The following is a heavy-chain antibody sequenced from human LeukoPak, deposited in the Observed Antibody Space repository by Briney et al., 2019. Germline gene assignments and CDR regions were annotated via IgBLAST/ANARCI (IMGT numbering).Heavy chain of an antibody. CDR3: ARDLGLRQRIYYYYMDV. J-gene: IGHJ6*03. D-gene: IGHD5-18*01. V-gene: IGHV1-2*02. Sequence: GASVKFSCKASGYTFTGYYMHWVRQAPGQGLEWMGWINPNSGGTNYAQKFQGRVTMTRDTSISTAYMELSRLRSDDTAVYYCARDLGLRQRIYYYYMDVWGKGTTVTVSS. CDR1: GYTFTGYY. CDR2: INPNSGGT.